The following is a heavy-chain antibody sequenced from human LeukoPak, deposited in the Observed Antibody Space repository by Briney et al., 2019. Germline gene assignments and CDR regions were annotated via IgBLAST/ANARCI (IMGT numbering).Heavy chain of an antibody. D-gene: IGHD6-13*01. CDR1: GFTFSSYS. Sequence: GGSLRLSCAASGFTFSSYSMNWVRQAPGKGLEWVSYISSSSSTIYYADSVKGRFTISRDNAKNSLYLQMNSLRAEDTAMYYCAREGASSSWYYFDYWGQGTLVTVSS. CDR2: ISSSSSTI. V-gene: IGHV3-48*01. CDR3: AREGASSSWYYFDY. J-gene: IGHJ4*02.